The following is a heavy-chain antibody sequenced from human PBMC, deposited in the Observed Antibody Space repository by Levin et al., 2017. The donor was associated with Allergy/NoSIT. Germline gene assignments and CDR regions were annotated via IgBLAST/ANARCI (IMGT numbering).Heavy chain of an antibody. CDR3: ARGGASFSLRFLDH. CDR2: IYHSGST. D-gene: IGHD3-3*01. CDR1: GGSISSGGYS. V-gene: IGHV4-30-2*01. J-gene: IGHJ4*02. Sequence: PSETLSLTCAVSGGSISSGGYSWSWIRQPPGKGLEWIGYIYHSGSTYYNPSLKSRVTISVDRSKNQFSLKLSSVTAADTAVYYCARGGASFSLRFLDHWGQGTLVTVSS.